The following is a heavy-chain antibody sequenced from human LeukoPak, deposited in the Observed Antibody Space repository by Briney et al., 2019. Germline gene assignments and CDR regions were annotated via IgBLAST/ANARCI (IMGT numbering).Heavy chain of an antibody. CDR1: GYSISSGYY. J-gene: IGHJ5*02. D-gene: IGHD4-17*01. V-gene: IGHV4-38-2*01. CDR3: ARRGYGGFDP. Sequence: KTSETLSLTCAVSGYSISSGYYWGWIRQPPGKGREWIGSIYHCGSTYYNPSLKSRVTISVDTSKNQFSLKLSSVTAADTAVYYCARRGYGGFDPWGQGTLVTVSS. CDR2: IYHCGST.